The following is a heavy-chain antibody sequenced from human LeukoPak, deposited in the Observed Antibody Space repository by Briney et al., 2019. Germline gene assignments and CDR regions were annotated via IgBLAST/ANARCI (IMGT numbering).Heavy chain of an antibody. D-gene: IGHD2-2*03. V-gene: IGHV1-2*02. Sequence: ASVKVSCKASGGTFSSYAISWVRQAPGQGLEWMGWINPNSGGTNYAQKFQGRVTMTRDTSISTAYMELSRLRSDDTAVYYCARVGFYYYYGMDVWGQGTTVTVSS. CDR2: INPNSGGT. CDR3: ARVGFYYYYGMDV. CDR1: GGTFSSYA. J-gene: IGHJ6*02.